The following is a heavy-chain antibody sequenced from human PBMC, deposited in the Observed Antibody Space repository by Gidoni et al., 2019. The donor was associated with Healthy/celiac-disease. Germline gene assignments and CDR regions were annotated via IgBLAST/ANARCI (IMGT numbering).Heavy chain of an antibody. J-gene: IGHJ5*02. CDR2: ISAYNGNT. Sequence: QVQLVQSGAEVKKPGASVKVPCQASGYTFTSYGISWVRQAPGQGLEWMGWISAYNGNTNYAQKRQGRVTMTTDTSTSTAYMELRSLRSDDTAVYYCARDVGYCSSTSCYRDWFDPWGQGTLVTVSS. CDR1: GYTFTSYG. V-gene: IGHV1-18*04. CDR3: ARDVGYCSSTSCYRDWFDP. D-gene: IGHD2-2*02.